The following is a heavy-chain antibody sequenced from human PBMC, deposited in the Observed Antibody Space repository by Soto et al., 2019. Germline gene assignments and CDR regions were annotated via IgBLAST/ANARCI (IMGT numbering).Heavy chain of an antibody. Sequence: WGSLRLSCAASGFTFSSYAMSWVRQAPGKGLEWVSAISGSGGSTYYADSVKGRFTISRDNSKNTLYLQMNSLRAEDTAVYYCANIPPQRLRQQLWGQGTQVTVSS. CDR1: GFTFSSYA. V-gene: IGHV3-23*01. J-gene: IGHJ4*02. D-gene: IGHD6-13*01. CDR3: ANIPPQRLRQQL. CDR2: ISGSGGST.